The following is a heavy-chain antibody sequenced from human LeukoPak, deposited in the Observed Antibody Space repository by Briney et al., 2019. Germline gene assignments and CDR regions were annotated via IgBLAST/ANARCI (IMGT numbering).Heavy chain of an antibody. V-gene: IGHV3-53*01. CDR3: AGNPPRDCSSTSCYRGAFDI. J-gene: IGHJ3*02. D-gene: IGHD2-2*01. CDR2: IYSGGST. Sequence: GGSLRLSCAASGFTVSSNYMSWVRQAPGKGLEWVSVIYSGGSTYYADSVKGRFTISRDNSKNTLYLQMNSLRAEDTAVYYCAGNPPRDCSSTSCYRGAFDIWGQGTIVTVSS. CDR1: GFTVSSNY.